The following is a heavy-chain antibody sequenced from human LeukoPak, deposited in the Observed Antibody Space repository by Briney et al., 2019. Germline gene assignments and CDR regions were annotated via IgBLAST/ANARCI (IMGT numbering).Heavy chain of an antibody. CDR3: ARSLQGDHFDF. V-gene: IGHV1-18*01. Sequence: ASVKVSCKASGYSFTTYGITWVRQAPGQGLEWMGWINIYNGNTNYAQEVQDRATMTTDTSTTTAYMELRSLRSDDTAVYYCARSLQGDHFDFWGQGTMVTVSS. D-gene: IGHD2-21*01. CDR2: INIYNGNT. CDR1: GYSFTTYG. J-gene: IGHJ3*01.